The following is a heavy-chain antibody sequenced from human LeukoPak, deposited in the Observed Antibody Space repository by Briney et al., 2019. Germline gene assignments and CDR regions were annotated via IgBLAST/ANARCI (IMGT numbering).Heavy chain of an antibody. Sequence: GGSLRLSCAASGFTFSSYSMDWVRQAPGKGLEWVSAISGSGGSTYYADSVKGRFTISRDNSKNTLYLQMNSLRAEDTAVYYCAKGQLVLCVYWGQGTLVTVSS. V-gene: IGHV3-23*01. CDR2: ISGSGGST. CDR1: GFTFSSYS. J-gene: IGHJ4*02. D-gene: IGHD6-6*01. CDR3: AKGQLVLCVY.